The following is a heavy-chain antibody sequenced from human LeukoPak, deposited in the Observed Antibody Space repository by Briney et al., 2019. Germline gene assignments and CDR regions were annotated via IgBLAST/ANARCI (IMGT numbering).Heavy chain of an antibody. D-gene: IGHD3-9*01. V-gene: IGHV3-30*03. J-gene: IGHJ4*02. Sequence: GGSLRLSCAASGFTFSSYGTHWVREAPGKGLEWVAVISYDGSNKYYADSVKGRFTISRDNSKNTLYLQMNSLRAEDTAVYYCARSLLAGYYNYWGQGTLVTVSS. CDR1: GFTFSSYG. CDR3: ARSLLAGYYNY. CDR2: ISYDGSNK.